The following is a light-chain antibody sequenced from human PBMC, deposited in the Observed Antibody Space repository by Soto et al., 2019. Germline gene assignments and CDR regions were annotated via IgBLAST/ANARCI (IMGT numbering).Light chain of an antibody. CDR2: DAS. CDR3: QQYNSYSPT. J-gene: IGKJ1*01. V-gene: IGKV1-5*01. Sequence: GDRVTITCRASQSMSGWLAWYQQKPGKAPKLLIYDASNLESGVPSRFGGSGSGTEFTLTISSLQPDDFATYYCQQYNSYSPTFGQGTKVDIK. CDR1: QSMSGW.